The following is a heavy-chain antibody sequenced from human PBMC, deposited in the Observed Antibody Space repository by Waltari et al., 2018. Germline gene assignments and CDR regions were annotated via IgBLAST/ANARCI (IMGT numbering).Heavy chain of an antibody. V-gene: IGHV3-64*07. CDR1: GFTFSSYA. J-gene: IGHJ4*02. D-gene: IGHD6-19*01. Sequence: EVQLVESGGGLVQPGGSLRLSCAASGFTFSSYAMHWVRQAPGKGLEYVSAISSNGVGTYYADSVKGRLTISRDNSKNTLYLQMGSLRAEDMAVYYCARTTAGTFYFDFWGQGTLVTVSS. CDR2: ISSNGVGT. CDR3: ARTTAGTFYFDF.